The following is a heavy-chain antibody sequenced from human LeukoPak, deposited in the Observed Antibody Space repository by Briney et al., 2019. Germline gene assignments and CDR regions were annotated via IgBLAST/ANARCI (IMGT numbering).Heavy chain of an antibody. Sequence: TSETLSLTCTVSGGSISSSSYYWGWIRQPPGKGLEWTGSIYYSGSTYYNPSLKSRVTISVDTSKNQFSLKLSSVTAADTAVYYCARHKRGGQQLYPYNWFDPWGQGTLVTVSS. D-gene: IGHD6-13*01. CDR3: ARHKRGGQQLYPYNWFDP. CDR1: GGSISSSSYY. CDR2: IYYSGST. J-gene: IGHJ5*02. V-gene: IGHV4-39*01.